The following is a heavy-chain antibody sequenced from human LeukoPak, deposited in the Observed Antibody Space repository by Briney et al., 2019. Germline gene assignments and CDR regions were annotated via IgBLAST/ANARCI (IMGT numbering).Heavy chain of an antibody. D-gene: IGHD6-6*01. Sequence: ASVKVSCKASGYTFTCYYTHWVRQAPGQGLEWMGWINPNSGGTNYAQKFQGRVTMTRDTSISTAYMELSRLRSDDTAVYYCARIWTGTSSSSDYWGQGTLVTVSS. CDR2: INPNSGGT. V-gene: IGHV1-2*02. CDR1: GYTFTCYY. J-gene: IGHJ4*02. CDR3: ARIWTGTSSSSDY.